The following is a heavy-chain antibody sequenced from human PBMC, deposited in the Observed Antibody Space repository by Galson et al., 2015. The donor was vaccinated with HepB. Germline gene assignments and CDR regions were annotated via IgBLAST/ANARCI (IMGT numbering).Heavy chain of an antibody. V-gene: IGHV3-30*03. CDR2: ISYDGSNK. CDR1: GFTFSSYG. Sequence: SLRLSCAASGFTFSSYGMHWVRQAPGKGLEWVAVISYDGSNKYYADSVKGRFTISRDNSKNTLYLQMNSLRAEDTAVYYCARLPTFSAAAGTFPYWGQGTLVTVSS. J-gene: IGHJ4*02. CDR3: ARLPTFSAAAGTFPY. D-gene: IGHD6-13*01.